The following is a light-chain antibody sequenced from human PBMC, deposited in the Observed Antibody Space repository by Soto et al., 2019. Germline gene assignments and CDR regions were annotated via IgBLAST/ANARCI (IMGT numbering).Light chain of an antibody. CDR1: QGIRKD. CDR3: LQDYNYPRT. V-gene: IGKV1-6*02. CDR2: ATS. Sequence: AIQMTQSPSSLSASVGDRVTMTCRASQGIRKDLAWYQQKPGKDTKLLIYATSSLQSGVPSRFSGSGSGRDFPLTISSLQPEDFATYYCLQDYNYPRTFGQGTKVEIK. J-gene: IGKJ1*01.